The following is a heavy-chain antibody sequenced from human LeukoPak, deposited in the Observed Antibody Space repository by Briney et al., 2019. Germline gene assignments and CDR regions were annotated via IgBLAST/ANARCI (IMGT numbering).Heavy chain of an antibody. V-gene: IGHV1-8*01. J-gene: IGHJ5*02. CDR3: ARGIAAAGTQDAWFDP. Sequence: ASVKVSCKASGYTFTSYDINWVRQATGQGLEWMGWMNPNSGNTGYAQKFQGRVTMTRNTSISTAYMELSSLRPEDTAVYYCARGIAAAGTQDAWFDPWGQGTLVTVSS. D-gene: IGHD6-13*01. CDR1: GYTFTSYD. CDR2: MNPNSGNT.